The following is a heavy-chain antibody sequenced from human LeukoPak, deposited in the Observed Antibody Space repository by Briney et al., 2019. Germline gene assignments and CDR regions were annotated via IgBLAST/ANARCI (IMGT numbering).Heavy chain of an antibody. CDR2: MSYDGGDK. Sequence: GRSLRLSCAASGFAFSTYAMHWVRQAPGNGLDWLAFMSYDGGDKYYAESVKGRFTISRDNSKNTLYLQMNSLRADDTAVYYCARDRPNSYQPGGYWGQGTLVTVSS. CDR3: ARDRPNSYQPGGY. D-gene: IGHD2-2*01. CDR1: GFAFSTYA. J-gene: IGHJ4*02. V-gene: IGHV3-30*01.